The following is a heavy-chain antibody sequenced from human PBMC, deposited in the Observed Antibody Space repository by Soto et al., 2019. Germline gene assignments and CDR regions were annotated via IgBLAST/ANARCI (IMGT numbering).Heavy chain of an antibody. Sequence: SETLSLTCTVSGGSISSYYWSWIRQPPGKGLEWIGYIYYSGSTNYNPSLKSRVTISVDTSKNQFSLKLSSVTAADTAVYYCARLGSSGLDVDYWGQGTLVTVS. D-gene: IGHD6-19*01. CDR1: GGSISSYY. V-gene: IGHV4-59*01. CDR2: IYYSGST. CDR3: ARLGSSGLDVDY. J-gene: IGHJ4*02.